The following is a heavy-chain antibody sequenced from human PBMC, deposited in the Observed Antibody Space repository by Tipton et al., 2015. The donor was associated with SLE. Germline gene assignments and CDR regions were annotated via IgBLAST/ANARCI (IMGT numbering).Heavy chain of an antibody. D-gene: IGHD1-26*01. J-gene: IGHJ4*02. Sequence: LRLSCTVSGDSIGTYYWNWIRRSPGKGLEWIGNVYYVGSTNYNPSLKGRVTISVATSRNQFSLKLRSVTAADTAVYYCARDTLGGLDYWGQGTLVTVSS. V-gene: IGHV4-59*12. CDR1: GDSIGTYY. CDR2: VYYVGST. CDR3: ARDTLGGLDY.